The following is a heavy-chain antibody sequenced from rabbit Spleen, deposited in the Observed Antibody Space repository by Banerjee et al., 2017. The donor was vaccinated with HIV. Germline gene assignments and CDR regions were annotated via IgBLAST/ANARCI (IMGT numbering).Heavy chain of an antibody. CDR2: IYTTSGST. D-gene: IGHD4-1*01. CDR3: ARDLTGVIGWNFGW. V-gene: IGHV1S43*01. J-gene: IGHJ3*01. CDR1: GFYFSYSYR. Sequence: QEQLVESGGDLVKPEGSLTLTCTASGFYFSYSYRICWVRQAPGKGLKLIACIYTTSGSTWYASCVNGRITISRSTSLNTVDLQMTSLTAADTATYFCARDLTGVIGWNFGWWGQGTLVTVS.